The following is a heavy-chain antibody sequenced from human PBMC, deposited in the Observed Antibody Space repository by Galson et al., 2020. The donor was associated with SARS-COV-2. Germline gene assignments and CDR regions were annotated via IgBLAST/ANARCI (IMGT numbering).Heavy chain of an antibody. V-gene: IGHV3-23*01. CDR2: ISGSGSST. J-gene: IGHJ4*02. Sequence: GGSLRLSCVASGFTFSSYAMSWVRQAPGKGLEWVSGISGSGSSTYYADSVKGRFTISRDNSKNTLYLQMNSLRAEDTALYYCAKDRAYDSSGYYFSGMLFDYWGQGTLVTVSS. D-gene: IGHD3-22*01. CDR3: AKDRAYDSSGYYFSGMLFDY. CDR1: GFTFSSYA.